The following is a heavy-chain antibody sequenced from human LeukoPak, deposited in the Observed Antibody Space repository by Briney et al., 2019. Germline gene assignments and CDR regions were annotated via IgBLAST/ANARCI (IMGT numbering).Heavy chain of an antibody. CDR3: ASADGYKIDY. J-gene: IGHJ4*02. Sequence: SETLSLTCGVSGGSIRSTNWWSWVRQPPGQGLEWIGNIYYGGSTYYNPSLKSRVSISVDTSNNQFSLKVSSVTAADTAVYYCASADGYKIDYWGQGTLVTVSS. D-gene: IGHD5-24*01. CDR1: GGSIRSTNW. V-gene: IGHV4-4*02. CDR2: IYYGGST.